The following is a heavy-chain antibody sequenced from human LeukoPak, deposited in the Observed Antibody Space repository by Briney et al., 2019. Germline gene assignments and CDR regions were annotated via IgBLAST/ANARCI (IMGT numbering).Heavy chain of an antibody. CDR3: ASEKNYGDKYFDS. CDR2: INRGNGVT. Sequence: ASVNVSCKASGNTFNIYYFHWVRQAPGQGLEWMGIINRGNGVTAYAQSFQGRVTLTRDTSASTAYMELSSLRSEDTAIYYCASEKNYGDKYFDSWGQGTVVTVSS. D-gene: IGHD4-17*01. CDR1: GNTFNIYY. V-gene: IGHV1-46*02. J-gene: IGHJ4*02.